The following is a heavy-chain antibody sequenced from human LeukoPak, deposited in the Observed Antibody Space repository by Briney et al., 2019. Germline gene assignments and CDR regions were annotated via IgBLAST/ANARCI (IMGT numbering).Heavy chain of an antibody. J-gene: IGHJ6*03. Sequence: SVKVSCKASVGTFSSYAISWVRQAPGQGLEWMGGIIPIFGPANYAQKFQGRVKITADESTSTAYRDLSSLRSEDTAVFLCARKTYYYYYYMDVWGKGTTVTISS. V-gene: IGHV1-69*13. CDR1: VGTFSSYA. CDR3: ARKTYYYYYYMDV. CDR2: IIPIFGPA.